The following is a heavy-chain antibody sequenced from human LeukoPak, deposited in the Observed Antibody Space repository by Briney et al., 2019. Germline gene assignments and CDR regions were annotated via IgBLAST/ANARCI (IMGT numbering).Heavy chain of an antibody. CDR2: IGIDSGNT. J-gene: IGHJ4*02. CDR3: ARDYKYAFDN. D-gene: IGHD5-24*01. Sequence: GGSLRLSCAASGFTFSDYSMNWVRQAPGKGLEWISYIGIDSGNTNYADSVKGRFTISGDKAKNSLYLRMNSLRVEDTVVYYCARDYKYAFDNWGQGTPVTVSS. V-gene: IGHV3-48*01. CDR1: GFTFSDYS.